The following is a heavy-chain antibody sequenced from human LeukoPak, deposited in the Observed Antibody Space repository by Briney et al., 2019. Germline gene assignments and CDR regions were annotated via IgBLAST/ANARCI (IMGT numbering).Heavy chain of an antibody. CDR3: AKDRVGVSWDDAFDM. CDR1: GFTFSAYA. V-gene: IGHV3-23*01. J-gene: IGHJ3*02. D-gene: IGHD1-26*01. CDR2: IGSDNKP. Sequence: PGGSLRLSCEASGFTFSAYAMTWVRQAPGKGLEWVSSIGSDNKPHYSESVKGRFAISRDNSKSMLFLQLNSLRAEDTAVYYCAKDRVGVSWDDAFDMWGQGAMVTVSS.